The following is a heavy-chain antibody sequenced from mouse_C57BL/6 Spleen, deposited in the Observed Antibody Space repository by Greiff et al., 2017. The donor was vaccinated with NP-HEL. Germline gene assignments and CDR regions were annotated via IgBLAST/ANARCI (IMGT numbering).Heavy chain of an antibody. D-gene: IGHD2-2*01. CDR2: IRNKANSYTT. CDR3: ARYIDLLWLRGYWYFDV. J-gene: IGHJ1*03. V-gene: IGHV7-3*01. CDR1: GFTFTDYY. Sequence: EVQGVESGGGLVQPGGSLSLSCAASGFTFTDYYMSWVRQPPGKALEWLGFIRNKANSYTTEYSASVKGRFTISRDNSQSILYLQMNALRAEDSATYYCARYIDLLWLRGYWYFDVWGTGTTVTVSS.